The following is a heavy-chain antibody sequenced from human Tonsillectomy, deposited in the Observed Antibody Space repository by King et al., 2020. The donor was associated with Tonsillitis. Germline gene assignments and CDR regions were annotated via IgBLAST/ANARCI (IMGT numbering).Heavy chain of an antibody. CDR2: IDYSGST. V-gene: IGHV4-39*07. J-gene: IGHJ6*02. Sequence: QLQESGPGLVKSLETLSLTCAVSDGSISSSDYRWAWIRQPPGKGLEWIGSIDYSGSTSYNPSLKSRVIISVDASENQFSLRLSSVTAADTAVYYCASSFPGHSYGSPHYYSGMDVWGQGTTVTVSS. D-gene: IGHD5-18*01. CDR1: DGSISSSDYR. CDR3: ASSFPGHSYGSPHYYSGMDV.